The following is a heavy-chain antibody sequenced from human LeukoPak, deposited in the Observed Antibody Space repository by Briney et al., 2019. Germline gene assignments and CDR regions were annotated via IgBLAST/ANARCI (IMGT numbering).Heavy chain of an antibody. D-gene: IGHD5-18*01. CDR3: ARVGGWIQLWSPFDY. J-gene: IGHJ4*02. CDR1: GGSISSSSYY. Sequence: SETLSLTCTVSGGSISSSSYYWGWIRQPPGKGLEWIGSIYYSGSTYYNPPLKSRVTISVDTSKNQFSLKLSSVTAADTAVYYCARVGGWIQLWSPFDYWGQGTLVTVSS. V-gene: IGHV4-39*07. CDR2: IYYSGST.